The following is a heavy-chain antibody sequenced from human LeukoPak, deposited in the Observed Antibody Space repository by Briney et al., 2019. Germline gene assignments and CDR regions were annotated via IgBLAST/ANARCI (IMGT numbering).Heavy chain of an antibody. CDR3: AELTSMVEQY. Sequence: GGSLRLSCAASGLTLSSYWMHWVHQAPGKGLVWVSRINSDGSSTRYADSVKGRFTISRDNAKNTLYLQMNSLRAEDTAVYYCAELTSMVEQYWGQGTLVTVSS. CDR2: INSDGSST. V-gene: IGHV3-74*01. J-gene: IGHJ4*02. D-gene: IGHD3-10*01. CDR1: GLTLSSYW.